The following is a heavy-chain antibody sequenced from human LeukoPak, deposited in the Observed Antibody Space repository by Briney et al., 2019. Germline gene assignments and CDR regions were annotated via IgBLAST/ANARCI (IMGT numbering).Heavy chain of an antibody. CDR1: GFTFDDYA. CDR3: AKDVNYDSSGDFDY. CDR2: ISWNSGSI. J-gene: IGHJ4*02. V-gene: IGHV3-9*01. D-gene: IGHD3-22*01. Sequence: GRSLRLSCAASGFTFDDYAMHWVRQAPGKGLEWVSGISWNSGSIGYADSVKGRFTISRDNAKNSLYLQMNSLRAEDTALYYCAKDVNYDSSGDFDYWGQGTLVTVSS.